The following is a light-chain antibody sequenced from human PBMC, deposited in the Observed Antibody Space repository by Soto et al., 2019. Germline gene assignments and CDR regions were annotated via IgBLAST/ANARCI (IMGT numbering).Light chain of an antibody. CDR1: QTISSW. CDR2: AGS. Sequence: IQMTQSPSTLSGSVGDRVTITCRASQTISSWFAWYQQKPGKAPKLLIYAGSNLQSGVPSRFSGTGSGTDFTLTISSLQPEDFATYYCQQSFITPHTFGQGTKVDIK. V-gene: IGKV1-39*01. CDR3: QQSFITPHT. J-gene: IGKJ2*01.